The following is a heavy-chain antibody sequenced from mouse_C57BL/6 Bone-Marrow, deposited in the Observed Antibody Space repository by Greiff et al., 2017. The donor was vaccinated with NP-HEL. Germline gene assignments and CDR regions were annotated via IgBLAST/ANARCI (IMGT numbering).Heavy chain of an antibody. D-gene: IGHD1-1*01. CDR3: ARMEAITTVVARGGYAMDY. V-gene: IGHV1-39*01. CDR1: GYSFTDYN. CDR2: INPNYGTT. J-gene: IGHJ4*01. Sequence: EVKLMESGPELVKPGASVKISCKASGYSFTDYNMNWVKQSNGKSLEWIGVINPNYGTTSYNQKFKGKATLTVDQSSSTAYMQLNSLTSEDSAVYYCARMEAITTVVARGGYAMDYWGQGTSVTVSS.